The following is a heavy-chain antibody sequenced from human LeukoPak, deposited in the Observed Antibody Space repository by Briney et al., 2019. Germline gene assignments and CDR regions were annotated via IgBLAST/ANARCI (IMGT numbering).Heavy chain of an antibody. V-gene: IGHV3-23*01. D-gene: IGHD4-17*01. CDR2: SSSGGSNP. CDR1: GFTFSKYA. J-gene: IGHJ3*01. CDR3: GRDPNGDYVGAFEF. Sequence: PGVSLRLSCAASGFTFSKYALVWVRQARGKGLEWVSASSSGGSNPLYADAVKGRFTIYRDNSKNTLYLQMNSLRAEDTAVYYCGRDPNGDYVGAFEFWGRGTMVIVSS.